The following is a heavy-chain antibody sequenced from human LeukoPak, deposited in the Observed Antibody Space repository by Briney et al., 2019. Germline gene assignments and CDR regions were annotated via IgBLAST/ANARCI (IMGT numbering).Heavy chain of an antibody. Sequence: SETLSLTCTVSGGSNSSSSYCWGRLRQPPGKGRECNGRIYKNGNTYYNPSRKSRVTISLDTSKNQLSLKVTSGTAADTAVFYCASRLRHGSTSYCYGSWGQGNLVTVSA. CDR1: GGSNSSSSYC. V-gene: IGHV4-39*01. CDR3: ASRLRHGSTSYCYGS. CDR2: IYKNGNT. D-gene: IGHD3-10*01. J-gene: IGHJ1*01.